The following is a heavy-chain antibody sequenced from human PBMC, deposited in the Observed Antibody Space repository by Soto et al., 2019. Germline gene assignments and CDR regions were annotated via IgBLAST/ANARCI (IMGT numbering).Heavy chain of an antibody. CDR2: IYYSGST. V-gene: IGHV4-39*01. CDR1: GGSISSSSYY. D-gene: IGHD2-15*01. CDR3: ARTIVVVVAATLGGRWFDP. J-gene: IGHJ5*02. Sequence: SETLSLTCTVSGGSISSSSYYWGWIRQPPGKGLEWIGSIYYSGSTYYNPSLKSRVTISVDTSKNQFSLKLSSVTAADTAVYCCARTIVVVVAATLGGRWFDPWGQGTLVTVSS.